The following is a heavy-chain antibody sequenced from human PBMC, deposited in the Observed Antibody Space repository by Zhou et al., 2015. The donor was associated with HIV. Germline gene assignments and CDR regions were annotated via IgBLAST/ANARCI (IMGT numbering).Heavy chain of an antibody. D-gene: IGHD3-10*01. J-gene: IGHJ3*02. CDR3: ANFGVHSYLGGGSDI. V-gene: IGHV3-23*01. CDR1: GLTFDNYA. Sequence: EVQLLESGGGLVQPGGSLRISCVASGLTFDNYAMNWVRQAPGKGLEWVSGISGSAVDTYYADSVKGRFAISRDNSRNTLYLQMNRLRADDTAIYYCANFGVHSYLGGGSDIWGQGTMVSVSS. CDR2: ISGSAVDT.